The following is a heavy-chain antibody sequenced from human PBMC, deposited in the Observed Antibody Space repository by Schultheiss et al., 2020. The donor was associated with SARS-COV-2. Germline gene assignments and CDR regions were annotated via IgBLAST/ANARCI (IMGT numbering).Heavy chain of an antibody. V-gene: IGHV4-38-2*02. CDR3: ARDGGLGGSGELGP. D-gene: IGHD3-10*01. CDR2: IYHSGST. CDR1: GYSISSGYY. Sequence: SETLSLTCAVSGYSISSGYYWGWIRQPPGKGLEWIGSIYHSGSTYYNPSLKSRVTISVDTSKNQFSLKLSSVTAADTAVYYCARDGGLGGSGELGPWGQGTLVTVSS. J-gene: IGHJ5*02.